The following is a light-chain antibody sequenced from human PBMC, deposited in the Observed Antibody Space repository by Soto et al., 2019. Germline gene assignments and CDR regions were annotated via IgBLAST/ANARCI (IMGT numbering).Light chain of an antibody. J-gene: IGLJ2*01. CDR2: GNS. V-gene: IGLV1-40*01. Sequence: QSVLTQPPSVSGAPGQRVTISCTGSSSNIGAGYDVHWYQQLPGIAPQLLIYGNSKRPSGVPDRFSGSKSGTSASLAITGLQAEDEADYYCQSYDSSLSVVFGGGTQLTVL. CDR1: SSNIGAGYD. CDR3: QSYDSSLSVV.